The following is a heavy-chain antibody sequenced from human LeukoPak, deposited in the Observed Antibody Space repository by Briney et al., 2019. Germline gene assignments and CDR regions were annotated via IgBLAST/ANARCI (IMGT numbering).Heavy chain of an antibody. J-gene: IGHJ4*02. V-gene: IGHV1-2*02. CDR1: GYTFTDYY. CDR3: AVGRRTDFDY. Sequence: GASVKASCKASGYTFTDYYIHWVRQAPGQGLEWMGWVSPNSGGTNYAQNFQGRVTMTRDTYITTAYMDLSRLRLDDTAVYYCAVGRRTDFDYWGQGTLVTVSS. D-gene: IGHD1-26*01. CDR2: VSPNSGGT.